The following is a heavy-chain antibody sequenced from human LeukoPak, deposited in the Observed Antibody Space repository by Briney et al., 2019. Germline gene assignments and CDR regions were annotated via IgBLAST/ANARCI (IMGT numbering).Heavy chain of an antibody. D-gene: IGHD3-10*01. J-gene: IGHJ5*02. CDR1: GYTFTRYG. CDR2: INPSGGST. CDR3: ARVYYYYGSGSYYNNWFDP. V-gene: IGHV1-46*01. Sequence: GASVKVSCKAFGYTFTRYGVSWVRQAPGQGLEWMGIINPSGGSTSYAQKFQGRVTMTRDTSTSTVYMELSSLRSEDTAVYYCARVYYYYGSGSYYNNWFDPWGQGTLVTVSS.